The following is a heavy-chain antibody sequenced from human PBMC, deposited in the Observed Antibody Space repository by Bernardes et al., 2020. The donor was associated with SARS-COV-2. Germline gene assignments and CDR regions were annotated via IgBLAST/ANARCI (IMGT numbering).Heavy chain of an antibody. CDR1: GFTFDDYA. Sequence: GGSLRLSCAASGFTFDDYAMHWVRQAPGKGLEWVSLISGDGGSTYYADSVKGRFTISRDNSKNSLYLQMNSLRTEDTALYYCAKGRSSGWYNGAFDIWGQGTMVTVSS. J-gene: IGHJ3*02. D-gene: IGHD6-19*01. V-gene: IGHV3-43*02. CDR2: ISGDGGST. CDR3: AKGRSSGWYNGAFDI.